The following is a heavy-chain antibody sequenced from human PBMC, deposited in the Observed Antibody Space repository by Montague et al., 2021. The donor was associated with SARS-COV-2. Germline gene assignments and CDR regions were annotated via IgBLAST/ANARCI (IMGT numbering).Heavy chain of an antibody. J-gene: IGHJ6*02. CDR2: IYYSGSA. CDR3: ASAGQQLARYYYYGLDV. V-gene: IGHV4-59*01. Sequence: SETLSLTCTVSGGSISSYYWSWIRQPPGKGLDWIGYIYYSGSANYNPCLKSRVTISVDTSKNQSSLKLSSVTAADTAVYACASAGQQLARYYYYGLDVWGQGTTVTVSS. CDR1: GGSISSYY. D-gene: IGHD6-13*01.